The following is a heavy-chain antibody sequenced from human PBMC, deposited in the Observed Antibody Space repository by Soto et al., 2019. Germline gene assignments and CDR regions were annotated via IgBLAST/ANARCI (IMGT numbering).Heavy chain of an antibody. D-gene: IGHD4-4*01. CDR3: AETKLNYSNSEASY. Sequence: QVQLVQSGAAVKKPGSSVKVSCKASGGTFSSYAISWVRQAPGQGLEWMGGIIPIFGTANYAQKFQGRVTITADESTSTAYMELSSLRSEVTAVYYCAETKLNYSNSEASYWGQGTLVTVSS. CDR1: GGTFSSYA. J-gene: IGHJ4*02. CDR2: IIPIFGTA. V-gene: IGHV1-69*12.